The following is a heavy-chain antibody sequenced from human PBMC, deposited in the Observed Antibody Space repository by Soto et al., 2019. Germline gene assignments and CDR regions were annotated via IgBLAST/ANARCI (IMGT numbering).Heavy chain of an antibody. J-gene: IGHJ4*02. CDR2: IYYTEST. CDR3: ARFGYSTHLGIDY. Sequence: QVQLQESGPGLVKPSQTLSLTCTVSGGSISSGGYYWIWIRQHPGKGLEWIGYIYYTESTYYNPSLKSRVSVLLDTSKDQCSRTLSSVTAADTAVYYCARFGYSTHLGIDYWGQGTLVTVSS. D-gene: IGHD3-22*01. CDR1: GGSISSGGYY. V-gene: IGHV4-31*03.